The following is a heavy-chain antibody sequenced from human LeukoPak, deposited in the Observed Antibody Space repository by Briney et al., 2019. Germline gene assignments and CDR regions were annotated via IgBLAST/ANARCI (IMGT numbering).Heavy chain of an antibody. V-gene: IGHV3-33*01. CDR2: IWYDGSKK. J-gene: IGHJ4*02. D-gene: IGHD2-2*01. Sequence: GRSLRLSCAASGFTFSSYGMHWVRQAPGKGLEWVAVIWYDGSKKYYADSVKGRFTISRDNSKNTLYLQMDSLRGEDTAVYYCVLLHLCSSRTCREEPQDYWGQGTLVTVSS. CDR1: GFTFSSYG. CDR3: VLLHLCSSRTCREEPQDY.